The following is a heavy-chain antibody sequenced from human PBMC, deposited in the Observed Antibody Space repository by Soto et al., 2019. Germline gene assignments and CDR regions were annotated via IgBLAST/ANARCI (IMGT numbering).Heavy chain of an antibody. CDR1: GGSISSSSYY. Sequence: SETLPLTCTVSGGSISSSSYYWGWIRQPPGKGLEWIGSIYYSGSTYYNPSLKSRVTISVDTSKNQFSLKLSSVTAADTAVYYCAYSQWLVKYYFDYWGQGTLVTVSS. J-gene: IGHJ4*02. D-gene: IGHD6-19*01. CDR3: AYSQWLVKYYFDY. CDR2: IYYSGST. V-gene: IGHV4-39*01.